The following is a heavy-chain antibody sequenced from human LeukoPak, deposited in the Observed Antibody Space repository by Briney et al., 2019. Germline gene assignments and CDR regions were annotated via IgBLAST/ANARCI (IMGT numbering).Heavy chain of an antibody. V-gene: IGHV3-48*03. J-gene: IGHJ4*02. CDR2: ISSSGSTI. CDR3: ASNMYYYGSGSYPVLDY. CDR1: GFTFSSYE. Sequence: GGSLRLSCAASGFTFSSYEMNWVRQAPGKGLEWVSYISSSGSTISYADSVKGRFTISRDNAKNSLYLQMNSLRAEDTAVYYCASNMYYYGSGSYPVLDYWGQGTLVTVSS. D-gene: IGHD3-10*01.